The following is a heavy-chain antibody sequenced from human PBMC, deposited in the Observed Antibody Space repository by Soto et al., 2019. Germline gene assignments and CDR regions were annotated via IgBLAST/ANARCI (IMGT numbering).Heavy chain of an antibody. D-gene: IGHD2-15*01. J-gene: IGHJ2*01. Sequence: QVQLVESGGGVVQPGRSLRLSCAASGFTFSSYAMHWVRQAPGKGLEWVAVISYDGSNKYYADSVKGRFTISRDNSKNTLYLEMDSLRAEDMAVYYCARGQGYCSGGSCYPNPAYFDLWGRGTLVTVSS. CDR3: ARGQGYCSGGSCYPNPAYFDL. CDR2: ISYDGSNK. V-gene: IGHV3-30-3*01. CDR1: GFTFSSYA.